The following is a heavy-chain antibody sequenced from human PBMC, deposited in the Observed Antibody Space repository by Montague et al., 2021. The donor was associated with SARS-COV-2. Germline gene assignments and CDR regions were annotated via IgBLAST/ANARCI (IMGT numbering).Heavy chain of an antibody. CDR2: IYHSGST. V-gene: IGHV4-4*02. CDR1: GGSISSSNW. J-gene: IGHJ6*02. D-gene: IGHD6-19*01. Sequence: SETLSLTCAVSGGSISSSNWWSWVRQPPGKGLEWIGEIYHSGSTNYNPXXKSRVTISVDKSKNQFSLELSSVTAADTAVYYCARVDSSGWYGYYYYGMDVWGQGTTVTVSS. CDR3: ARVDSSGWYGYYYYGMDV.